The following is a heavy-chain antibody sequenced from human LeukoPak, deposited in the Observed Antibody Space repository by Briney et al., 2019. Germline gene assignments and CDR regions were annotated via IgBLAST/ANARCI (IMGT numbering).Heavy chain of an antibody. CDR1: GGTFGSYA. Sequence: SVKVSCKASGGTFGSYAISWVRQAPGQGLEWMGGIIPIFGTANYAQKFQGRVTITADESTSTAYMELSSLRSEDTAVYYCASLTVRGVISDNWGQGTLVTVSS. V-gene: IGHV1-69*01. CDR3: ASLTVRGVISDN. J-gene: IGHJ4*02. CDR2: IIPIFGTA. D-gene: IGHD3-10*01.